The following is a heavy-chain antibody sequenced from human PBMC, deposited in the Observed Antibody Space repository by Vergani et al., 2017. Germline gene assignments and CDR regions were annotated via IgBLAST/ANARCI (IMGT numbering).Heavy chain of an antibody. Sequence: EVQLVESGGGLVQPGGSLRLSCSASGFTFSSYAMHWVRQAPGKGLEYVSAISSNGGSTYYADSVKGRFTIPRDNSKKTLYLQMSSLRAEDTAVYYCVGAGGELGESCGMDVWGQGTTVTVSS. CDR3: VGAGGELGESCGMDV. D-gene: IGHD1-26*01. J-gene: IGHJ6*02. V-gene: IGHV3-64D*06. CDR2: ISSNGGST. CDR1: GFTFSSYA.